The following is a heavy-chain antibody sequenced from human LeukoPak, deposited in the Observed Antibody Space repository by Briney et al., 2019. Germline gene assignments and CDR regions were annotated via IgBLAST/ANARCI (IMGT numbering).Heavy chain of an antibody. CDR1: GFTFTSYD. CDR3: ARGPLAMITFGGVIVTTSWFDP. Sequence: ASVKVSCTASGFTFTSYDINWVRQASGQGLEWMGWMNPNNGNTGYAQKFQGRVTMTRDTSISTAYMELSSLRSEDTAVYYCARGPLAMITFGGVIVTTSWFDPWGQGTLVTVSS. D-gene: IGHD3-16*02. V-gene: IGHV1-8*01. J-gene: IGHJ5*02. CDR2: MNPNNGNT.